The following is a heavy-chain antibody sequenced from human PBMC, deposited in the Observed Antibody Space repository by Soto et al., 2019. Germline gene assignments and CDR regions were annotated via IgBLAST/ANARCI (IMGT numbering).Heavy chain of an antibody. CDR3: ARSHRVSIFGVVSYYGMDV. D-gene: IGHD3-3*01. J-gene: IGHJ6*02. CDR1: GGSLSGYY. Sequence: SETLSLTCAVYGGSLSGYYWNWVRQPPGKGLEWIGEINHGGSTNYNPSLKSRVTISVDTSKNQVSLKLTSVTAADTAVYYCARSHRVSIFGVVSYYGMDVWGQGTTVNVSS. V-gene: IGHV4-34*01. CDR2: INHGGST.